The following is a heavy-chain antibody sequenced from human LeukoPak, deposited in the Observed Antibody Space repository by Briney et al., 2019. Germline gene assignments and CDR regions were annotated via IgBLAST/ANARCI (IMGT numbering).Heavy chain of an antibody. D-gene: IGHD3-22*01. CDR3: ARGLYDSSGYYDY. J-gene: IGHJ4*02. CDR1: GYTFTSYD. V-gene: IGHV1-8*01. Sequence: ASVKVSCKASGYTFTSYDINWVRQATGQGLECMGWMNPNSGNTGYAQKFQGRVTMTRNTSIRTAYMELSSLRSEDTAVYYCARGLYDSSGYYDYWGQGTLVTVSS. CDR2: MNPNSGNT.